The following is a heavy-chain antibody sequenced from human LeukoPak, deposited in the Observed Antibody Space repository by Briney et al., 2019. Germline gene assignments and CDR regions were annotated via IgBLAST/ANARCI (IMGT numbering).Heavy chain of an antibody. D-gene: IGHD3/OR15-3a*01. J-gene: IGHJ4*02. Sequence: PSETLSLTRTVSGVSISGSNSYWGWIRQPPGKGLEWIGSIYYSGNTYYNASLKSQVSISIDTSKNQFSLKVTSVTAADTAMYYCARQTGSGLFILPGGQGTLVTVSS. CDR3: ARQTGSGLFILP. CDR1: GVSISGSNSY. CDR2: IYYSGNT. V-gene: IGHV4-39*01.